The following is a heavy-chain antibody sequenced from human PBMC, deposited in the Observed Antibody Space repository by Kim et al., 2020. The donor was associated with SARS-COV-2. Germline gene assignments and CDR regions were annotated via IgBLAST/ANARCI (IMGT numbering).Heavy chain of an antibody. CDR3: ARAGGYYYDSSGSGWFDP. D-gene: IGHD3-22*01. CDR1: GGSFSGYY. J-gene: IGHJ5*02. Sequence: SETLSLTCAVYGGSFSGYYWSWIRQPPGKGLEWIGEINHSGSTNYNPSLKSRVTISVDTSKNQFSLKLSSVTAADTAVYYCARAGGYYYDSSGSGWFDPCGQGTLVTVSS. CDR2: INHSGST. V-gene: IGHV4-34*01.